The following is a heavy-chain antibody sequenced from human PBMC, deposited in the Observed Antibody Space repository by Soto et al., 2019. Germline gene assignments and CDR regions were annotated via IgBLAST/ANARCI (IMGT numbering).Heavy chain of an antibody. D-gene: IGHD3-16*01. Sequence: QLQLQESGPGLVKPSQTLSLTCAVSGGSISNGGYYWSWIRQHPGKGLGWIGSIYFSGSTQYNPSIKGRVTLSVATHKNRLSLKLSSVTAVDTAVYYYARDRHSEQPTQRWGGGYMDVWGKGTTVTVSS. CDR3: ARDRHSEQPTQRWGGGYMDV. J-gene: IGHJ6*03. CDR1: GGSISNGGYY. V-gene: IGHV4-31*11. CDR2: IYFSGST.